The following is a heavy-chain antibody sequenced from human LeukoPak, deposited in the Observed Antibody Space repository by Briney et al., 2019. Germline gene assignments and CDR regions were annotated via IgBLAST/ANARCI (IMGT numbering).Heavy chain of an antibody. Sequence: PGGSLRLSCAASGFTFGNYWMNWVRQAPGKGLEWVANIKQDGSEKYYVDSVKGRFTISKDTAINSLYLQMNSLRAEDTAVYYCARQPPDYSDAFDMWGQGTMVTVSS. D-gene: IGHD4-11*01. CDR3: ARQPPDYSDAFDM. J-gene: IGHJ3*02. CDR2: IKQDGSEK. V-gene: IGHV3-7*05. CDR1: GFTFGNYW.